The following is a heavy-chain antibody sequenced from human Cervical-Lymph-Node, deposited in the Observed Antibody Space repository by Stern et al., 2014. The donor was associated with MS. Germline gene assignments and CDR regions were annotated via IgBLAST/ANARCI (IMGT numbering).Heavy chain of an antibody. CDR3: AREGIPGAGGTFDN. Sequence: QVQLVQSGAEVKKPGSSVKVSCNVSGGTFSSYTLNWVRQAPGQGLEWMGGIILIFATTNYPQRFQCKVTITADGSTSTTYLEVSSLTSEDTAVYYCAREGIPGAGGTFDNWGQGTLVIVSS. J-gene: IGHJ4*02. V-gene: IGHV1-69*01. D-gene: IGHD1-26*01. CDR1: GGTFSSYT. CDR2: IILIFATT.